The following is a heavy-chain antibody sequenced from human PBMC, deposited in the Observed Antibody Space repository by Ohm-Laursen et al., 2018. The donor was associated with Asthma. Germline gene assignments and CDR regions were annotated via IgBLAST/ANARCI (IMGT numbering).Heavy chain of an antibody. Sequence: SLRLSCAASGFTFSSYGVHWVRQAPGKGLEWVALISYGGRNKYYGDSVKGRFTISRDNSKNTLYLQMNSLRPEDTAVYYCAKDLESESDILTGYYYYYGMDVWGQGTTVAVSS. CDR1: GFTFSSYG. CDR3: AKDLESESDILTGYYYYYGMDV. D-gene: IGHD3-9*01. CDR2: ISYGGRNK. V-gene: IGHV3-30*18. J-gene: IGHJ6*02.